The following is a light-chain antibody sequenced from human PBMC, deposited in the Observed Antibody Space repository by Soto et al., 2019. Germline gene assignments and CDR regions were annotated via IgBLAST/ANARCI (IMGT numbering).Light chain of an antibody. Sequence: QSVLTQPASVSGSPGRSVTISCTGTSTDVGDFNYVSWYQHLPGRAPKLIIYDVTNRPSGISYRFSASKSGRTASLTTSGLQAEDEGDYYCSSYSSSTTHVVFGGGTKLTVL. V-gene: IGLV2-14*03. CDR2: DVT. CDR1: STDVGDFNY. CDR3: SSYSSSTTHVV. J-gene: IGLJ2*01.